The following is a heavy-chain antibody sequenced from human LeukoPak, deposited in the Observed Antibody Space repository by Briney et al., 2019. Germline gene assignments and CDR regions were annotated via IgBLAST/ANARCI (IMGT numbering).Heavy chain of an antibody. CDR3: AKDAGGWLDS. CDR1: GLTARSNY. CDR2: IYSDSST. Sequence: GGSLRLSCAVSGLTARSNYMTWVRQAPGKGLEWVSIIYSDSSTYYADSVKGRFTISTDNSKNTLYLQMNSLRVEDTAIYYCAKDAGGWLDSWGQGTLVTVSS. J-gene: IGHJ5*01. D-gene: IGHD4-23*01. V-gene: IGHV3-53*01.